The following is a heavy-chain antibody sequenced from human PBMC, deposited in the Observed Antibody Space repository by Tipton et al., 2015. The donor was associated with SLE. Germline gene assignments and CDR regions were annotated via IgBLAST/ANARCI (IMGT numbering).Heavy chain of an antibody. V-gene: IGHV4-61*01. Sequence: TLSLTCTVSGGSVSSASYYWNWIRQPPGKGLEWVGYMSYSGSTYYNPSLKSRVTISVDTSKNQFSLNLNFMTAADTAMYYCATSLNYYDSSGPERWVQGTIVTVSS. CDR2: MSYSGST. J-gene: IGHJ3*01. D-gene: IGHD3-22*01. CDR3: ATSLNYYDSSGPER. CDR1: GGSVSSASYY.